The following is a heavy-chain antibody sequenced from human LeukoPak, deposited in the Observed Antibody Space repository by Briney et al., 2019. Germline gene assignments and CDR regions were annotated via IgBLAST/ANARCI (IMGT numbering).Heavy chain of an antibody. V-gene: IGHV3-43*02. CDR3: ATWAFYHDLDV. D-gene: IGHD3-3*01. CDR1: GFTLDAYA. Sequence: GGSLRLSCVASGFTLDAYAMHWVRQVRGRGLEWVSLINADGSRTYYADSVKGRFTISRDNYKNSLYLQMTSLRPEDSALYYCATWAFYHDLDVWGRGTTVTVSS. J-gene: IGHJ6*02. CDR2: INADGSRT.